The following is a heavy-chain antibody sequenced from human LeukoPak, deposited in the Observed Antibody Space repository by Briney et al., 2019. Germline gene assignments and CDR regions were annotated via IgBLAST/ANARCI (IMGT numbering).Heavy chain of an antibody. CDR1: GGSISSYY. Sequence: SETLSLTCTVSGGSISSYYWGWIRQPPGKGLEWIGSIYYSGSTYYNPSLKSRVTISVDTSKNQFSLKLSSVTAADTAVYYCARHKAARPGYYYYYYYMDVWGKGTTVTVSS. V-gene: IGHV4-39*01. D-gene: IGHD6-6*01. CDR3: ARHKAARPGYYYYYYYMDV. J-gene: IGHJ6*03. CDR2: IYYSGST.